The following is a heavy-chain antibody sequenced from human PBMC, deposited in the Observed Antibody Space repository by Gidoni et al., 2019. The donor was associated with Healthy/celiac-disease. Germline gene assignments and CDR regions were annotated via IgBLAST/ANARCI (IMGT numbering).Heavy chain of an antibody. CDR2: IYYSGST. V-gene: IGHV4-39*01. J-gene: IGHJ3*02. CDR1: VGSISSSSYY. CDR3: ARHRATSRAFDI. Sequence: QLQLQESGPGLVKPSETLSLTCTVSVGSISSSSYYWGWIRQPPGKGLKWIGSIYYSGSTYYNPSLKSRVTISVDTSKNQFSLKLSSVTAADTAVYYCARHRATSRAFDIWGQGTMVTVSS.